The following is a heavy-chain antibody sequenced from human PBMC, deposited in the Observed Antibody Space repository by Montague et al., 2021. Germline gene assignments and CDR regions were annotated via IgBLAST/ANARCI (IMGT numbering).Heavy chain of an antibody. J-gene: IGHJ4*02. CDR2: ISSSSSYI. CDR1: GFTFRSYS. Sequence: SLRLSCAASGFTFRSYSMNWVRQAPGKGLEWVSSISSSSSYIYHTDSVKGRFTISRDNAKNSLYLQMNSLRAEDTAVYYCARDYYGSGRGKDYFDYWGQGTLVTVSS. CDR3: ARDYYGSGRGKDYFDY. V-gene: IGHV3-21*01. D-gene: IGHD3-10*01.